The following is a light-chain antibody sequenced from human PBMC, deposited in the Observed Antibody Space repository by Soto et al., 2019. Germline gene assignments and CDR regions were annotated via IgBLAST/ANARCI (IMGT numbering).Light chain of an antibody. CDR2: GAS. CDR1: QSVGSN. CDR3: QQYNNWPTWT. Sequence: IVMTQSPATLSVSPGASGTLSCRARQSVGSNLAWYQQKPGQAPRLLIYGASTRATGIPARFSGSGSETEFTLTISSLQAEDSAVYFCQQYNNWPTWTFGQGTKVDI. V-gene: IGKV3-15*01. J-gene: IGKJ1*01.